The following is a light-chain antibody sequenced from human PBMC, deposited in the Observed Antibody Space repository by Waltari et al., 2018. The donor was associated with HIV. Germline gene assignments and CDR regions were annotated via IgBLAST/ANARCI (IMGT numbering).Light chain of an antibody. J-gene: IGLJ1*01. Sequence: VSVALGQTVRITCQGDSLRSYYASWYQQKPGQAPKLVIFRKDSRPSGIPDRFSASSSRNSATLTITGAQAEDEADYYCYSRDASGSHGVFGPGTKVTIL. CDR2: RKD. CDR3: YSRDASGSHGV. CDR1: SLRSYY. V-gene: IGLV3-19*01.